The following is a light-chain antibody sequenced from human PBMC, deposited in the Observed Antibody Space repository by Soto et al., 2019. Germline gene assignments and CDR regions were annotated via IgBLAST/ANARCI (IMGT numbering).Light chain of an antibody. V-gene: IGLV1-47*02. Sequence: QSVLTQPPSASATPGQRVSISCSGSRSNIGSNYVYWYQQLPGTAPKLLIYDNDQRPSGVPDRISGSKSGTSASLAISGLRSEDEADYYCAAWDDSLSGRYVFGTGTKLTVL. CDR3: AAWDDSLSGRYV. CDR2: DND. CDR1: RSNIGSNY. J-gene: IGLJ1*01.